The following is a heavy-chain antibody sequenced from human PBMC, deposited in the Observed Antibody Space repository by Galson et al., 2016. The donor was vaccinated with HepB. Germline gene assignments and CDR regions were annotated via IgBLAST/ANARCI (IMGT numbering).Heavy chain of an antibody. V-gene: IGHV5-51*01. D-gene: IGHD4-11*01. CDR1: GNSFINYW. Sequence: QSGAEVKKPGESLRISCKASGNSFINYWIGWVRQMPGKGLEWMGSIYFDDSDTRYSPSFEGQVTISGDKSINTAYLQWSSLRASDTAMYYCATLPGGSIRAFDYWGQGTLVTVSS. CDR2: IYFDDSDT. J-gene: IGHJ4*02. CDR3: ATLPGGSIRAFDY.